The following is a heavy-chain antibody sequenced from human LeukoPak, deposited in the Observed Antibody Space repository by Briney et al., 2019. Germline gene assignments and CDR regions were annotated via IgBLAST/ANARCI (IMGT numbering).Heavy chain of an antibody. CDR2: VYYSGST. J-gene: IGHJ3*02. V-gene: IGHV4-59*12. D-gene: IGHD1-20*01. CDR3: AREAYNWNVDAFDI. CDR1: GDFITAYY. Sequence: SETLSLTCTVSGDFITAYYWSWIRQPPGKGLEWIGYVYYSGSTEYNPSLRSRVTISLEMSKHQFSLNLTSVTAADTAVYYCAREAYNWNVDAFDIWGQGTMVTVSS.